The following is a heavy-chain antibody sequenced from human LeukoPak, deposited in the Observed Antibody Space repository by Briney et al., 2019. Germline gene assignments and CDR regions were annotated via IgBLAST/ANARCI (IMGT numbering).Heavy chain of an antibody. V-gene: IGHV4-30-4*01. CDR2: IYYSGST. CDR1: GGSISSGDYY. J-gene: IGHJ4*02. CDR3: ARGLAPGYSSSWGPDY. Sequence: SETLSLTCTVSGGSISSGDYYWSWIRQPPGKGLEWIGYIYYSGSTYYNPSLKSRVTISVDTSKNQFSLKLSSVTAADTAVYYCARGLAPGYSSSWGPDYWGQGTLVTVSS. D-gene: IGHD6-19*01.